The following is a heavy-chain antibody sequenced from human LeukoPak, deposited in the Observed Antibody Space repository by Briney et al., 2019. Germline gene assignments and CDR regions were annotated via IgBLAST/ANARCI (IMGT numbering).Heavy chain of an antibody. CDR3: ATRLIRKPPHAFDI. CDR1: GYSFTSYW. J-gene: IGHJ3*02. CDR2: IYPGDSNT. Sequence: AGASLQISCKGSGYSFTSYWIGWVRQMPGKGLEWMGIIYPGDSNTRYSPSFQGQVTISADKSISTAYLQWSSLKASDTAMYYCATRLIRKPPHAFDIWGQGTMVTVSS. V-gene: IGHV5-51*01. D-gene: IGHD1-14*01.